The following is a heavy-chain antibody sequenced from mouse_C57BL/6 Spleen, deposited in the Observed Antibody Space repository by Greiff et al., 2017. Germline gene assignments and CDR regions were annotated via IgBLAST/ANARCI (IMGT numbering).Heavy chain of an antibody. CDR3: AKDYDYDYYAMDY. D-gene: IGHD2-4*01. J-gene: IGHJ4*01. CDR1: GFTFSDYG. V-gene: IGHV5-17*01. CDR2: ISSGSSTI. Sequence: EVKLQESGGGLVKPGGSLKLSCAASGFTFSDYGMHWVRQAPEQGLEWVAYISSGSSTIYYADTVKGRYTLSRDNAKNTLFRQMTSLRSEDTAMYYCAKDYDYDYYAMDYWGQGTSVTVSS.